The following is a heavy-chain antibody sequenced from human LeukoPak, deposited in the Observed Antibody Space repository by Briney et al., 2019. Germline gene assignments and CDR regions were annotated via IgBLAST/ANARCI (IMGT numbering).Heavy chain of an antibody. CDR2: INHSGST. D-gene: IGHD3-3*01. CDR3: ARGIFGVVHLYYYYYMDV. J-gene: IGHJ6*03. Sequence: SETLSLTCTVYGESFSGYYWSWIRQPPGKGLEWIGEINHSGSTNYNPSLKSRVTISVDTSKNQFSLKLSSVTAADTAVYYYARGIFGVVHLYYYYYMDVWGKGTTVTVSS. CDR1: GESFSGYY. V-gene: IGHV4-34*01.